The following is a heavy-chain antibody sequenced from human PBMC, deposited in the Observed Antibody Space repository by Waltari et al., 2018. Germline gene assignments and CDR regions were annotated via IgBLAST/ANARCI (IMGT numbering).Heavy chain of an antibody. Sequence: QVQLQESGPGLVKPSQTLSPTCTVSGGSISIGGYYWSWIRQHPGKGLEWIGYIYYSGSTYYNPSLKSRVTVSVDTSKNQFSLKLSSVTAADTAVYYCARGGDYYDSSGPIDYWGQGTLVTVSS. D-gene: IGHD3-22*01. V-gene: IGHV4-31*03. CDR2: IYYSGST. CDR1: GGSISIGGYY. CDR3: ARGGDYYDSSGPIDY. J-gene: IGHJ4*02.